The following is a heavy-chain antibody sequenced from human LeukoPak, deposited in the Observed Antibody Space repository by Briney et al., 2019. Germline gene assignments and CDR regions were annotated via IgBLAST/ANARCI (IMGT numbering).Heavy chain of an antibody. V-gene: IGHV3-23*01. CDR3: AKDRLPYYYDSSGSDY. CDR2: ISGSGGST. CDR1: GFTFSSYA. J-gene: IGHJ4*02. Sequence: TGGSLRLSCAASGFTFSSYAMSWVRQAPGKGLGWVSAISGSGGSTYYADSVKGRFTISRDNSKNTLYLQMNSLRAEDTAVYYCAKDRLPYYYDSSGSDYWGQGTLVTVSS. D-gene: IGHD3-22*01.